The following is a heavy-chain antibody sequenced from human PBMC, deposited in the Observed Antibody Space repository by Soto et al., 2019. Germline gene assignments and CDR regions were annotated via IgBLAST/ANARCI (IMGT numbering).Heavy chain of an antibody. CDR2: IYHSGST. Sequence: SETLSLTCAVSGGSISSGGYSWSWIRQPPGKGLEWIGYIYHSGSTYYNPSLKSRVTISVDRSKNQFSLKLSSVTAADTAVYYCAIAGYGGNSWYFDYWGQGTLVTVSS. V-gene: IGHV4-30-2*01. J-gene: IGHJ4*02. D-gene: IGHD4-17*01. CDR1: GGSISSGGYS. CDR3: AIAGYGGNSWYFDY.